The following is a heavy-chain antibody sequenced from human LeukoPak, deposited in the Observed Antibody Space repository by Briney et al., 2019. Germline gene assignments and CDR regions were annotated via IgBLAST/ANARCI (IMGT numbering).Heavy chain of an antibody. CDR1: GFTFDDYA. J-gene: IGHJ4*02. CDR2: ISWNSGSI. CDR3: AKDKFYYDSSGYLDY. Sequence: PGGSLRLSCAASGFTFDDYAMHWVRQAPGKGLEWVSGISWNSGSIGYADSVKGRFTISRDNAKNSLYLQMNSLRAEDMALYYCAKDKFYYDSSGYLDYWGQGTLVTVSS. V-gene: IGHV3-9*03. D-gene: IGHD3-22*01.